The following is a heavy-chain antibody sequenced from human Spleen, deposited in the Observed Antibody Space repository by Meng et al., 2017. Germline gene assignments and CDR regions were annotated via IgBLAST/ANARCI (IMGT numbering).Heavy chain of an antibody. J-gene: IGHJ4*02. CDR3: AKEEVPNDY. V-gene: IGHV3-23*01. CDR1: GFSFSNSA. Sequence: GGSLRLSCAASGFSFSNSAMSWVRQAPGKGLEWVSGISISGGRTYYADSVKGRFTISRDNSKNTLYLQMNSLRAEDTAVDFCAKEEVPNDYWGQGTLVTVSS. D-gene: IGHD1-1*01. CDR2: ISISGGRT.